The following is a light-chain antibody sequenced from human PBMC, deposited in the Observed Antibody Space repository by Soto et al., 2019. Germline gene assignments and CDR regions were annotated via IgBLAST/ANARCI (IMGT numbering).Light chain of an antibody. CDR3: HQRQRWPRT. CDR2: EAS. V-gene: IGKV3-11*01. Sequence: TQSPSSLSASVGDRVTITCRASQNIRDSLNWYQHKPGQAPRLLIYEASNRAAGVPGRFSGSGSGTDFTLTITRLEPEDFAFYYCHQRQRWPRTFGQGTKVDIK. J-gene: IGKJ1*01. CDR1: QNIRDS.